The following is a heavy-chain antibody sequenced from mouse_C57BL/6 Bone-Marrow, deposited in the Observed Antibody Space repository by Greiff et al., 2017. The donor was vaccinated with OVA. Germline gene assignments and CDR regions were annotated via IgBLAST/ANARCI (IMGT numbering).Heavy chain of an antibody. V-gene: IGHV1-76*01. CDR3: ARASMDY. CDR1: GYTFTDYY. CDR2: IYPGSGNT. J-gene: IGHJ4*01. Sequence: VQLQQSGAELVRPGASVKLSCKASGYTFTDYYINWVKQRPGQGLEWIARIYPGSGNTYYNEKFKGKATLTAEKSSSTAYMQLSSLTSEDSAVYCCARASMDYWGQGTSVTVSS.